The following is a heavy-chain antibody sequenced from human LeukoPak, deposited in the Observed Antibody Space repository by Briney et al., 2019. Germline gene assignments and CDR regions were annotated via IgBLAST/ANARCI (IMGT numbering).Heavy chain of an antibody. D-gene: IGHD2-8*01. CDR2: IKPDGSAK. J-gene: IGHJ4*02. CDR1: GFTFSSYW. V-gene: IGHV3-7*01. Sequence: PPGGSLRLSCEGSGFTFSSYWINWVRQAPGKGLDWVATIKPDGSAKYYADSVKDRFTISRDNAKNSLYLQMNSLRVEDTATYYCARNILTSDGLWGQGTLVTVSS. CDR3: ARNILTSDGL.